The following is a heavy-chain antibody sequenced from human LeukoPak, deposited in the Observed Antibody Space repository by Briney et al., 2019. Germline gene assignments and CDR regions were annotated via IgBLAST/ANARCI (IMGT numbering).Heavy chain of an antibody. V-gene: IGHV3-72*01. J-gene: IGHJ4*02. Sequence: GGSLRLSCAASGFTFSDHYMDWVRQAPGKGLEWVGRTRNKANSYTTEYAASVKDRFTISRDDSKNSLYLQMNSLKTEDTAVYYCAGDDSRSAVAFDYWGQGTLVTVSS. CDR1: GFTFSDHY. CDR2: TRNKANSYTT. CDR3: AGDDSRSAVAFDY. D-gene: IGHD6-19*01.